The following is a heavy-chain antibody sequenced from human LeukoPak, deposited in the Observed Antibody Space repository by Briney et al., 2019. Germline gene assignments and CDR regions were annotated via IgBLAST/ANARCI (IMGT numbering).Heavy chain of an antibody. J-gene: IGHJ4*02. D-gene: IGHD4-17*01. V-gene: IGHV4-4*02. Sequence: SETLSLTCAVSGAFITNSHWWSWARQPPGKGLEWIGEIYHSGTTNYNPSLQSRVTMSVDKSKNQFSLKLSSVTAADTAVYYCATYFYGEYGSYYFDYWGQGTLVTVFS. CDR3: ATYFYGEYGSYYFDY. CDR1: GAFITNSHW. CDR2: IYHSGTT.